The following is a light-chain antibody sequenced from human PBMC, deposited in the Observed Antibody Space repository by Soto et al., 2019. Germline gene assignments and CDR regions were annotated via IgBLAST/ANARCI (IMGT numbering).Light chain of an antibody. CDR2: AAS. Sequence: EIVMTQSPATLSVSPGETATLSCRASQSVGSAVAWYQHKPGQAPRLLIVAASIRATGVPGRLSGGGSGTEITLTTSSLQSEDFAVYYCKRYENWPPLSFGGGIPVEIK. CDR1: QSVGSA. V-gene: IGKV3-15*01. J-gene: IGKJ4*01. CDR3: KRYENWPPLS.